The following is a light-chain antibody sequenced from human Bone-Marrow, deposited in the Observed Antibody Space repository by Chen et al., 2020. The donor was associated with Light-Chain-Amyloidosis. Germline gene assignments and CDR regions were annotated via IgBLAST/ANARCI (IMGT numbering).Light chain of an antibody. Sequence: EVVMTQSPATLSVSPGERATLSCRASQSVSSNLAWYQQEPGQAPRLLMYGASTRATGIPARFSGSVSGIEFTLTIISLQSEDFAVYYCQQYNNWPPWTFGQGTKVEIK. CDR3: QQYNNWPPWT. J-gene: IGKJ1*01. CDR2: GAS. CDR1: QSVSSN. V-gene: IGKV3-15*01.